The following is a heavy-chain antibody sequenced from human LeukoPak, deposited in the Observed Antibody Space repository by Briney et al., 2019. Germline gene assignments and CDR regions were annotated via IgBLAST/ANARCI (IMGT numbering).Heavy chain of an antibody. CDR2: INHTGST. CDR3: AHGGDFPNWFDP. J-gene: IGHJ5*02. D-gene: IGHD3-16*01. V-gene: IGHV4-34*01. CDR1: GGSISDSGGYY. Sequence: SETLSLTCTVSGGSISDSGGYYWSWIRQPPGKGLEWIGEINHTGSTNYNPSLKSRVTISVDTSKKQFSLNLSSVTAADTALYYCAHGGDFPNWFDPWGQGTLVTVSS.